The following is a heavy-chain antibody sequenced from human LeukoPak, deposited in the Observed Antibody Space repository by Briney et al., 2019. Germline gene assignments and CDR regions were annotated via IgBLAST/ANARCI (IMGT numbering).Heavy chain of an antibody. Sequence: SETLSLTCTVSGSSISSYYWSWIRQPGGKGLEWIGRIYTSGSTNYNPSLKSRVTMSVDTSKNQFSLKLSSVTAADTAVYYCARDRWELLSPWFDPWGQGTLVTVSS. CDR2: IYTSGST. V-gene: IGHV4-4*07. D-gene: IGHD1-26*01. J-gene: IGHJ5*02. CDR1: GSSISSYY. CDR3: ARDRWELLSPWFDP.